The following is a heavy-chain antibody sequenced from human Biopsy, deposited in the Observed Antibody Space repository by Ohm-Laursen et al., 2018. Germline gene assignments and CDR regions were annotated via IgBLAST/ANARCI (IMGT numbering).Heavy chain of an antibody. CDR3: ARVPAYPSIDGYYGLDL. J-gene: IGHJ6*02. CDR2: INPNSGNA. D-gene: IGHD3-9*01. Sequence: GSSVKVSCKVSGYTFAGYYLHWVRQAPGHGLEWMGWINPNSGNANYAQSFQGRLTVTRDTSISTAYVELTSLTFDDTAIYYCARVPAYPSIDGYYGLDLWGQGTTVIVSS. CDR1: GYTFAGYY. V-gene: IGHV1-2*02.